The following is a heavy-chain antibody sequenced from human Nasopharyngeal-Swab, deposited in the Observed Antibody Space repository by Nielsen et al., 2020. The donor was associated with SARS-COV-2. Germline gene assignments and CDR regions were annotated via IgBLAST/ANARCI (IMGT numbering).Heavy chain of an antibody. CDR1: GFTFSSYA. V-gene: IGHV3-23*01. D-gene: IGHD3-22*01. CDR3: AKDATRMIVVVITVLAFDI. Sequence: GGSLRLSCAASGFTFSSYAMSWVRQAPGKGLGWVSAISGSGGSTYYADSVKGRFTISRDNSKNTLYLQMNSLRAEDAAVYYCAKDATRMIVVVITVLAFDIWGQGTMVTVSS. CDR2: ISGSGGST. J-gene: IGHJ3*02.